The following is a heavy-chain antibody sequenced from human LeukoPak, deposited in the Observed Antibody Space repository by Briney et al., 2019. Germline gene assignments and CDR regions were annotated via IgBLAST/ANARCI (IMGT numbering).Heavy chain of an antibody. CDR1: GYSFSTFW. J-gene: IGHJ4*02. D-gene: IGHD2/OR15-2a*01. V-gene: IGHV5-51*01. CDR3: ARVREPSGEYYIYFFDY. CDR2: IFPGDSDT. Sequence: GESLQISCKASGYSFSTFWIGWVRQVPGKGLEWMGMIFPGDSDTRYNPSFQGQVTISADKSSSTAFLQWSSLKASDTATYYCARVREPSGEYYIYFFDYWGQGALVTVSS.